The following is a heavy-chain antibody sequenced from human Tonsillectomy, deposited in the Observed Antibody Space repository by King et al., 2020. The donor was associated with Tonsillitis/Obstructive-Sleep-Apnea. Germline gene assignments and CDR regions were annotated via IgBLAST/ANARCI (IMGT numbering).Heavy chain of an antibody. Sequence: VQLQQWGAGLLKPSETLSLTCAVYGGSFSGYYWSWIHQPPGKGLEWIGEINHSGSTNYNPSLKSRVTISVDTSKNQFSLKLSSVTAADTAVYYCARSGLLWFGESDFDYWGQGTLVTVSS. CDR3: ARSGLLWFGESDFDY. CDR2: INHSGST. V-gene: IGHV4-34*01. D-gene: IGHD3-10*01. J-gene: IGHJ4*02. CDR1: GGSFSGYY.